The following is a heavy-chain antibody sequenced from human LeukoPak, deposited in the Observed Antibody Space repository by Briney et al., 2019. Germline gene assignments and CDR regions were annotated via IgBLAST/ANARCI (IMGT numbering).Heavy chain of an antibody. D-gene: IGHD5-12*01. J-gene: IGHJ4*02. Sequence: SETLSLTCTVSGGSISSYYWSWIRQPPGKGLEWIGYIYYSGSTNYNPSLKSRVTISADTSKNQFSLKLSSVTAADTAVYYCARLVLGYATRWGQGTLVTVSS. CDR2: IYYSGST. CDR3: ARLVLGYATR. V-gene: IGHV4-59*08. CDR1: GGSISSYY.